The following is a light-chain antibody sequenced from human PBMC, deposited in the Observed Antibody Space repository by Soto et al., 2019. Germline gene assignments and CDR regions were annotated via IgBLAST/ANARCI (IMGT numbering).Light chain of an antibody. J-gene: IGKJ1*01. CDR1: QRGFHSSSAKNF. V-gene: IGKV4-1*01. CDR2: WAS. Sequence: DIVMTQSPDSLAVSLGERATINCKSSQRGFHSSSAKNFLTWYQQKPGQPPKLLIYWASTRESGVPDRFSGSGSGTDFTLTISSLQAADVAVYYYHQYYISPWTFGQGTKVEIK. CDR3: HQYYISPWT.